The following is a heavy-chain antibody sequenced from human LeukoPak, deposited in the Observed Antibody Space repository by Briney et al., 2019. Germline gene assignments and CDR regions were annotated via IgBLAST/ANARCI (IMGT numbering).Heavy chain of an antibody. CDR2: IYTSGST. Sequence: SETLSLTCTVSGGSISSYYWSWIRQPPGKGLEWIGYIYTSGSTNYNPSLKSRVTASVDTSKNQFSLKLSSVTAADTAVYYCARHVPIAAAGNFDYWGQGTLVTVSS. CDR3: ARHVPIAAAGNFDY. CDR1: GGSISSYY. D-gene: IGHD6-13*01. V-gene: IGHV4-4*09. J-gene: IGHJ4*02.